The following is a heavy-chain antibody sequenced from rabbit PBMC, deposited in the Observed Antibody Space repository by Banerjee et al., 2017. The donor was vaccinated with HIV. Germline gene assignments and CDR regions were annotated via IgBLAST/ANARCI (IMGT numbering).Heavy chain of an antibody. V-gene: IGHV1S47*01. CDR2: TRTGDDTT. CDR3: ARDLAGVIGWNFSL. D-gene: IGHD4-1*01. Sequence: QQQLVESGGGLVQPEGSLTLTCTASGFSFSSSYWICWVRQAPGKGLEWIGCTRTGDDTTYYASWVNGRFSISRSTSLNTVTLQMTSLTAADTATYFCARDLAGVIGWNFSLWGPGTLVTVS. CDR1: GFSFSSSYW. J-gene: IGHJ4*01.